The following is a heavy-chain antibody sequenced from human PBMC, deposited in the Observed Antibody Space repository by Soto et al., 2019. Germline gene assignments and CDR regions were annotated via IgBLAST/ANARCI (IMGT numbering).Heavy chain of an antibody. V-gene: IGHV4-30-2*01. Sequence: QLQLQESGSGLVKPSQTLSLTCAVSGGSISNSWSWIRQPPGKGLEWIGYIYHSGSTYYNPSLKSRVTISVDRSKNQFSLKLSSVTAADTAVYYCARVPSPWCQGTLVTVSS. J-gene: IGHJ5*02. CDR2: IYHSGST. CDR1: GGSISNS. CDR3: ARVPSP.